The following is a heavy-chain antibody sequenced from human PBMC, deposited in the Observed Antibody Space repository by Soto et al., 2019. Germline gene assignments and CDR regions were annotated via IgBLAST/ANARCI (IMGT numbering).Heavy chain of an antibody. Sequence: GGSLRLSCAASGFTFSSYGMHWVRQAPGKGLEWVAVISYDGSNKYYADSVKGRFTISRENAKNSLYLQMNSLRAGDTAVYYCARAPGAVNGMDVWGQGTTVTVSS. D-gene: IGHD4-17*01. CDR2: ISYDGSNK. J-gene: IGHJ6*02. CDR3: ARAPGAVNGMDV. CDR1: GFTFSSYG. V-gene: IGHV3-30*03.